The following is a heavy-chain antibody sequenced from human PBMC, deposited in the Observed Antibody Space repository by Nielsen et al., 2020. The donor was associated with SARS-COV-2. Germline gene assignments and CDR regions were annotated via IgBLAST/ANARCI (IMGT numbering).Heavy chain of an antibody. Sequence: GGSLRLSCKGSGYSFTSYWIGWVRQMPGKGLEWMGIIYPGDSDTRYSPSFQGQVTISADKSISTAYLQWSSLKASDTAMYYCARHSLAVAPFLIWGQGTMVTVSS. CDR2: IYPGDSDT. CDR1: GYSFTSYW. CDR3: ARHSLAVAPFLI. D-gene: IGHD6-19*01. J-gene: IGHJ3*02. V-gene: IGHV5-51*01.